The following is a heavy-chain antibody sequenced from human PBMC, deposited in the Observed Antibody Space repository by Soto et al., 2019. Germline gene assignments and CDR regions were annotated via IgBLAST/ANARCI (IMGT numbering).Heavy chain of an antibody. V-gene: IGHV1-3*01. CDR2: INVGNGNT. CDR1: GYTFSSYA. D-gene: IGHD1-7*01. J-gene: IGHJ6*03. CDR3: ARTKYNWNSGDYYYYMDV. Sequence: GASVKVSCKASGYTFSSYAMHWVRQAPGQRLEWMGWINVGNGNTEFSQKFQGRVIITRDTSASTAYMELSSLRSEDTAVYYCARTKYNWNSGDYYYYMDVWGKGTTVTVSS.